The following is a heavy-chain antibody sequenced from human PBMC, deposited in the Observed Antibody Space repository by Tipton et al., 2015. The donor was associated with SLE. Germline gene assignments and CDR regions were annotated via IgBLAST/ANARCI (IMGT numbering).Heavy chain of an antibody. CDR3: AKDQFVGGSYYPMFDS. CDR1: GFSFDDYT. V-gene: IGHV3-30*18. D-gene: IGHD1-26*01. J-gene: IGHJ4*02. Sequence: SLRLSCAASGFSFDDYTMHWVRQAPGKGLEWVAVIWYDESTTKYADSVKGRFTISRDTSKNTLFLEMNSLRAEDTAVYYCAKDQFVGGSYYPMFDSWGQGTLVTVSS. CDR2: IWYDESTT.